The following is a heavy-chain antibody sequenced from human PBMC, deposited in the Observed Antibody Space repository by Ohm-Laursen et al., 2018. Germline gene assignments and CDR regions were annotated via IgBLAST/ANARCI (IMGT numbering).Heavy chain of an antibody. D-gene: IGHD4-17*01. J-gene: IGHJ4*02. V-gene: IGHV2-70*11. Sequence: TQTLTLTLTFSGFSLSTSGMCVSWIRQPPGKALEWLARIDWDDDKYYSTSLKTRLTISKDTSKNQVVLTMTNMDPVDAATYYCARIPPYGDYAKFDYWGQGTLVTVSS. CDR2: IDWDDDK. CDR1: GFSLSTSGMC. CDR3: ARIPPYGDYAKFDY.